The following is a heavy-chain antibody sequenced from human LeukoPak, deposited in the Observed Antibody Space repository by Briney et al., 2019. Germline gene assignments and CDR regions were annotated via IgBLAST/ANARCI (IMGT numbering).Heavy chain of an antibody. CDR1: GFTVSSNY. CDR2: IYSGGST. D-gene: IGHD3-10*01. Sequence: PGGSLRLSCTASGFTVSSNYMSWVRQAPGKGLEWVSVIYSGGSTYYADSVKGRFTISRDNSKNTLYLQMNSLRAEDTAVYYCAKEVPMVRGVKYFDYWGQGTLVTVSS. J-gene: IGHJ4*02. CDR3: AKEVPMVRGVKYFDY. V-gene: IGHV3-66*01.